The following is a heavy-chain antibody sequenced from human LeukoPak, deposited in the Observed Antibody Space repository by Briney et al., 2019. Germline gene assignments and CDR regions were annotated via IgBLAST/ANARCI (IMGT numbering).Heavy chain of an antibody. CDR2: IIPIFGTA. CDR1: GGTFSSYA. Sequence: AASVKVSCKASGGTFSSYAISWVRQAPGQGLEWMGGIIPIFGTANYAQKFQGRVTITADESTSTAYMELSSLRSEDTAVYYCARDEMATKYFQHWGQGTLVTVSS. CDR3: ARDEMATKYFQH. D-gene: IGHD5-24*01. J-gene: IGHJ1*01. V-gene: IGHV1-69*13.